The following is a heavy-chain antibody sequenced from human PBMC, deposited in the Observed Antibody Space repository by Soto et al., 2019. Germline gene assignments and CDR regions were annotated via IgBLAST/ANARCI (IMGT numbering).Heavy chain of an antibody. J-gene: IGHJ6*02. V-gene: IGHV3-33*01. CDR2: IWYDGSNK. Sequence: PGGSLRLSCAASGFTFSSYGTHWVRQAPGKGLEWVAVIWYDGSNKYYADSVKGRFTISRDNSKNTLYLQMNSLRAEDTAVYYCARNYESHYYGMDVWGQGTTVTVSS. CDR3: ARNYESHYYGMDV. CDR1: GFTFSSYG. D-gene: IGHD3-22*01.